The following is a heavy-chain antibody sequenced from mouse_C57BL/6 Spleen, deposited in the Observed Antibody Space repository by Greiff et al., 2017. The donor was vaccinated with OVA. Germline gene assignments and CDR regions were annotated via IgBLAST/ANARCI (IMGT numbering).Heavy chain of an antibody. CDR3: VRTGTYAYFDY. CDR1: GYSFNTYA. V-gene: IGHV10-1*01. J-gene: IGHJ2*01. CDR2: ISRKSNNYAT. D-gene: IGHD4-1*01. Sequence: EVKLVESGGGLVQPKGSLKLSCAASGYSFNTYAMNWVRQAPGKGLEWVGRISRKSNNYATYYADSVKDRFTISRDDSESMLYLQMNNVKTEDTAVYYCVRTGTYAYFDYWGQGTTLTVSS.